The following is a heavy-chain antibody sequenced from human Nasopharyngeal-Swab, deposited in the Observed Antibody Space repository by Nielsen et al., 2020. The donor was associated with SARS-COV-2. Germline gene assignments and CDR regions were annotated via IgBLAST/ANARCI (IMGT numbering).Heavy chain of an antibody. V-gene: IGHV3-53*05. J-gene: IGHJ6*02. CDR3: AKDLGWELRPVPYYYYYGMDV. CDR2: IYSGGST. CDR1: GFTVSSNY. Sequence: GGSLRLSCAASGFTVSSNYMSWVRQAPGKGLEWVSVIYSGGSTYYADSVKGRFTISRDNSKNTLYLQMNSLRAEDTAVYYCAKDLGWELRPVPYYYYYGMDVWGQGTTVTVSS. D-gene: IGHD1-26*01.